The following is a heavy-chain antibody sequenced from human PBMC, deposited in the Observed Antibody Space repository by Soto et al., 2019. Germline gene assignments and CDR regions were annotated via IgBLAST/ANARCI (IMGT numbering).Heavy chain of an antibody. V-gene: IGHV4-4*02. CDR3: ASRTYAMDV. J-gene: IGHJ6*02. Sequence: QVQLQESGPGLVKPSGTLSLTCAVSGGSISSSNWWSWVSQPPGKGLEWIGEIFHNGNTYSNPSRTGRVTLSVDKSKNQFSLNLNSVPAADAAVYYCASRTYAMDVWGQGTTVTVSS. CDR1: GGSISSSNW. CDR2: IFHNGNT.